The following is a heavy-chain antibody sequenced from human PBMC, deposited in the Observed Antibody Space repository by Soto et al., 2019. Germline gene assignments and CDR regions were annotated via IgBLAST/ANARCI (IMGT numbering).Heavy chain of an antibody. V-gene: IGHV3-21*01. Sequence: GGSLRLSCAASGFTFSSYSMNWVRQAPGKGLEWVSSISSSSSYIYYADSVKGRFTISRDNAKNSLYLQMNSLRAEDTAVYYCARDHRSFSSGVYWGQGTLVTVSS. CDR2: ISSSSSYI. CDR1: GFTFSSYS. CDR3: ARDHRSFSSGVY. J-gene: IGHJ4*02. D-gene: IGHD6-25*01.